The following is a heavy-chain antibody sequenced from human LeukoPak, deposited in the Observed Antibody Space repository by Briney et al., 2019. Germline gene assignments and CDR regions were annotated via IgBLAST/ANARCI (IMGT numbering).Heavy chain of an antibody. CDR3: AKSGGVGANFDFNY. Sequence: PGGSLRLSCAASGFTFSNYAIHWVRQAPGKGLEWVAVISFDGSDEYYADSVKGRFTISRDNSRKTVYLQMNSLRAEDTAMYYCAKSGGVGANFDFNYWGQGTLVTVSS. CDR2: ISFDGSDE. V-gene: IGHV3-30*18. J-gene: IGHJ4*02. D-gene: IGHD1-26*01. CDR1: GFTFSNYA.